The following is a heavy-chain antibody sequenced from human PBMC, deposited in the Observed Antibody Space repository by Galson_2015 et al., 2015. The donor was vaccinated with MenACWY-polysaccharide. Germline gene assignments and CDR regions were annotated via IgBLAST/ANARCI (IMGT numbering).Heavy chain of an antibody. Sequence: TLSLTCFVSGGSISSGVHYWSWIRQPAGKGLEWIGRINTSGSATYNPSLKSRVTISVDTSRNQFSLNVRSVTAADTAVYFCVRETGSGACYNDYHRMDVWGRGTTVIVSS. D-gene: IGHD3-10*01. CDR3: VRETGSGACYNDYHRMDV. CDR2: INTSGSA. CDR1: GGSISSGVHY. V-gene: IGHV4-61*02. J-gene: IGHJ6*02.